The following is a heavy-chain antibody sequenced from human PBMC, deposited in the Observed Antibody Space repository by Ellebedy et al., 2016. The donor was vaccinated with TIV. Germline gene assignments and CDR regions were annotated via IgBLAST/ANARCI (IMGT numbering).Heavy chain of an antibody. Sequence: GESLKISXAASGFTFSSYAMSWVRQAPGKGLEWVSAISGSGGSTYYADSVKGRFTISRDNSKNTLYLQMNSLRAEDTAVYYCAKDMTPRDWYFDLWGRGTLVTVSS. CDR3: AKDMTPRDWYFDL. CDR1: GFTFSSYA. CDR2: ISGSGGST. D-gene: IGHD3-16*01. V-gene: IGHV3-23*01. J-gene: IGHJ2*01.